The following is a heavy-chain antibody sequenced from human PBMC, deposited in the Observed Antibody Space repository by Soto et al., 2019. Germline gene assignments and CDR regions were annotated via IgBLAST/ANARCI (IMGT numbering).Heavy chain of an antibody. V-gene: IGHV1-2*04. CDR2: INPNSGGT. D-gene: IGHD7-27*01. CDR3: ARDRRSTSGGLGRSADWYFDL. Sequence: ASVKVSCKASGYTFTGYYMHWVRQAPGQGLEWMGWINPNSGGTNYAQKFQGWVTMTRDTSISTAYMELSRLRSDDTAVYYCARDRRSTSGGLGRSADWYFDLWGRGTLVTVSS. J-gene: IGHJ2*01. CDR1: GYTFTGYY.